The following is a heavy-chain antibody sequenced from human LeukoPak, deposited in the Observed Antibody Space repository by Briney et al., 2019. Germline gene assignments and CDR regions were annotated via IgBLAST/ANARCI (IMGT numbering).Heavy chain of an antibody. CDR1: GYTFRYYW. V-gene: IGHV5-51*01. J-gene: IGHJ5*02. D-gene: IGHD3-16*01. Sequence: GESLKISCTGSGYTFRYYWIGWVRQMPGKGLEWMGIIYPDDSDTKYSPSFQGQVTISADKSISTAYLQWSSLKASDTAMYYCARQKRGAGWFDPWGQGTLVTVSS. CDR3: ARQKRGAGWFDP. CDR2: IYPDDSDT.